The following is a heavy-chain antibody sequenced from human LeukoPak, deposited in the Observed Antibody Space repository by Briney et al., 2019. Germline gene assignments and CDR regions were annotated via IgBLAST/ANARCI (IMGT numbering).Heavy chain of an antibody. J-gene: IGHJ4*02. D-gene: IGHD3-3*01. Sequence: ASVTVSFKASGYTFTSYGISGVRQAPGQGRAWVGWISAYNGNTNYAQKLQGRVTITRDTSTSTVYMELSSLRSEDTAVYYCARAGVPYDFWSGLSSYWGQGTLVTVSS. V-gene: IGHV1-18*01. CDR1: GYTFTSYG. CDR3: ARAGVPYDFWSGLSSY. CDR2: ISAYNGNT.